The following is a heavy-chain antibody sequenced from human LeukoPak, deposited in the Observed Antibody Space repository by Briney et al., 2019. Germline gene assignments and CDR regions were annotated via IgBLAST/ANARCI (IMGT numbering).Heavy chain of an antibody. D-gene: IGHD5-18*01. Sequence: SETLSLTCTVSGGSISSYYWSWIRQPPGKGPEWIGYISYSGNTDYNPSLKSRVTMSMDTSKNQYSPKLSSVTAADTAVYNRARVGYSYGFDPWGQGALVTVSS. CDR3: ARVGYSYGFDP. CDR2: ISYSGNT. J-gene: IGHJ5*02. CDR1: GGSISSYY. V-gene: IGHV4-59*08.